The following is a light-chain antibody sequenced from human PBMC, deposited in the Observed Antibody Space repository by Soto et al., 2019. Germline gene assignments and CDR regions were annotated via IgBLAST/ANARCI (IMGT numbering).Light chain of an antibody. CDR1: QGISNY. CDR2: AAS. CDR3: QKFDGAPWT. J-gene: IGKJ1*01. V-gene: IGKV1-27*01. Sequence: IQMTQSPSSLSASVGDRVTITCRASQGISNYLAWYQMQPGKAPKLLIYAASTLHSGVPSRFSGSGSGTDFTLTITSLQPEDVATYYCQKFDGAPWTFGQGTKVEIK.